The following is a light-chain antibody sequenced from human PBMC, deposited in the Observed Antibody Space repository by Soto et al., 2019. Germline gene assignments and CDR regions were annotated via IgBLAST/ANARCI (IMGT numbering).Light chain of an antibody. Sequence: QSVLTQPPSVSGAPGQRVTISCTGSSSNIGAGYDVHWYQQLPGTAPKLLIYGNSNRPSGVPDRFSGSKSGTSASLVITGLQAEDEADYYCQSYDSSLSGSEVFGTGTKLTVL. CDR2: GNS. CDR3: QSYDSSLSGSEV. J-gene: IGLJ1*01. V-gene: IGLV1-40*01. CDR1: SSNIGAGYD.